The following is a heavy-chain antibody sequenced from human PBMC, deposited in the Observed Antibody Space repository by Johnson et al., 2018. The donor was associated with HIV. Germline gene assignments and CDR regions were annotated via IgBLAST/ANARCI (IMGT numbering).Heavy chain of an antibody. CDR2: ISYDGSNK. CDR3: ARERNMIVVDDDAFDI. V-gene: IGHV3-30*19. CDR1: GFTFSSYG. J-gene: IGHJ3*02. Sequence: QVQLVESGGGLVQPGGSLRLSCAASGFTFSSYGMHWVRQAPGKGLEWVAVISYDGSNKYYADSVKGRFTISRDNSKNTLYLQMNSLRAEDTAVYYCARERNMIVVDDDAFDIWGQGTMVTVSS. D-gene: IGHD3-22*01.